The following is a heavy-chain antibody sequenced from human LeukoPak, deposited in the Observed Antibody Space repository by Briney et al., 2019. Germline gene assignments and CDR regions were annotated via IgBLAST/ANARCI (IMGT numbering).Heavy chain of an antibody. J-gene: IGHJ6*02. Sequence: ASVKVSCKASGYTFTSYDINWVRQATGQGLEWMGWMNPNSGNTGYAQKFQGRVTMTRNTSISTAYMELSSLRSEDTAVYYCAREETHSSSWTYYYSGMDVWGQGTTVTVSS. D-gene: IGHD6-13*01. V-gene: IGHV1-8*01. CDR3: AREETHSSSWTYYYSGMDV. CDR2: MNPNSGNT. CDR1: GYTFTSYD.